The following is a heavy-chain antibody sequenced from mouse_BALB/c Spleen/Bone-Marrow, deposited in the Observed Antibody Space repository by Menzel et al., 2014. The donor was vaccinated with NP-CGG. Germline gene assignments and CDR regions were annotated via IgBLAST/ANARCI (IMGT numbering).Heavy chain of an antibody. CDR3: ARPRYDVGWFAY. CDR1: GFTFSSFG. V-gene: IGHV5-17*02. CDR2: IISGSNTI. D-gene: IGHD2-14*01. J-gene: IGHJ3*01. Sequence: ESGGGLVQPGGSRELSCAASGFTFSSFGMHWVRQAPEKGLEWVAYIISGSNTIYYADTVKGRFTISRDNPKNTLFLQMTSLRSEDTAMYYCARPRYDVGWFAYWGQGTLVTVSA.